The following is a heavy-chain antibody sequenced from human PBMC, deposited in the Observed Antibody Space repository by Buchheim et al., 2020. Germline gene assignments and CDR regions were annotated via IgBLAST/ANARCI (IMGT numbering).Heavy chain of an antibody. V-gene: IGHV3-30*03. CDR3: ATLTSLALVY. CDR2: ISYDGSNK. J-gene: IGHJ4*02. D-gene: IGHD6-13*01. Sequence: QVQLVESGGGVVQPGRSLRLSCAASGFTFSSYGMHWVRQAPGKGLEWVAVISYDGSNKYYADSVKGRFTISRDNSKNTLYLQMNSLRAEDTAVYYCATLTSLALVYWGQGTL. CDR1: GFTFSSYG.